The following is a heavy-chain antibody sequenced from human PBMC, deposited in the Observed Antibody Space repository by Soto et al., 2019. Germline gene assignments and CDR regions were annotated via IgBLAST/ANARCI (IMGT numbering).Heavy chain of an antibody. CDR1: SGSISTYY. Sequence: SETLSLTCTVSSGSISTYYWSWIRQPPGKGLEWIGYIYYTGSTNYNPSLKTRVAISMDTSKNQFSLNLSSVTAAVTAVYYCAGAPNSAYFYFCGLGNLVTVSS. D-gene: IGHD7-27*01. J-gene: IGHJ4*02. V-gene: IGHV4-59*01. CDR2: IYYTGST. CDR3: AGAPNSAYFYF.